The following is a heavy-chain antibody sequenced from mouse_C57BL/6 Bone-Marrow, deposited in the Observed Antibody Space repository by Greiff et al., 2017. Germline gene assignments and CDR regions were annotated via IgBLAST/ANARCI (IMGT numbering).Heavy chain of an antibody. V-gene: IGHV5-9-1*02. Sequence: EVQLVESGEGLVKPGGSLKLSCAASGFTFSSYAMSWVRQTPEKRLEWVAYISSGGDYIYYADTVKGRFTISRDNARNTLYLQMSSLKSEDTAMYYCTKSPLFITTVDGYFDVWGTGTTVTVSS. CDR3: TKSPLFITTVDGYFDV. CDR2: ISSGGDYI. D-gene: IGHD1-1*01. J-gene: IGHJ1*03. CDR1: GFTFSSYA.